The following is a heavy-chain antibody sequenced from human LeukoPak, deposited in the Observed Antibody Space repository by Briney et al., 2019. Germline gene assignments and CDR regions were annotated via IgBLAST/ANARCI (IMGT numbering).Heavy chain of an antibody. J-gene: IGHJ6*03. D-gene: IGHD5-12*01. CDR3: ARGPLVATTVGYYYYYMDV. Sequence: ASVKVSCKASGYTFTSYGISWVRQAPGQGLEWMGWINPNSGGTNYAQKFQGRVTMTRDTSISTAYMELSRLRSDDTAVYYCARGPLVATTVGYYYYYMDVWGKGTTVTISS. CDR2: INPNSGGT. V-gene: IGHV1-2*02. CDR1: GYTFTSYG.